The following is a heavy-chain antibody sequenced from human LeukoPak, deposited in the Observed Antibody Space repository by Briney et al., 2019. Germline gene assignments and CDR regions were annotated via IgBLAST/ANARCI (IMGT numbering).Heavy chain of an antibody. CDR1: GGSFSGYY. CDR3: ARAWQEWHYYDSSGYYHLNWFDP. J-gene: IGHJ5*02. Sequence: SETLSLTCAVYGGSFSGYYWSWIRQPPGKGLEWIGEINHSGSTNYNPSLKSRVTISVDTSKNQFSLKLSSVTAADTAVYYCARAWQEWHYYDSSGYYHLNWFDPWGQGTLVTVS. V-gene: IGHV4-34*01. CDR2: INHSGST. D-gene: IGHD3-22*01.